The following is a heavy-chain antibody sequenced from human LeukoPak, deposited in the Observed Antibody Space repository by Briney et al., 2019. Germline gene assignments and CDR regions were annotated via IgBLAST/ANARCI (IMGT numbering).Heavy chain of an antibody. J-gene: IGHJ6*02. D-gene: IGHD2-2*01. CDR2: ISYDGSNK. Sequence: GRSLRLSCAASGFTFSSYAMHWVRQAPGKGLEWVAVISYDGSNKYYADSVKGRFTISRDNSKNTLYLQMNSLRAEDTAVYYCARDIVVVPAADEGHFYYYYGMDVWGQGTTVTVSS. CDR1: GFTFSSYA. V-gene: IGHV3-30-3*01. CDR3: ARDIVVVPAADEGHFYYYYGMDV.